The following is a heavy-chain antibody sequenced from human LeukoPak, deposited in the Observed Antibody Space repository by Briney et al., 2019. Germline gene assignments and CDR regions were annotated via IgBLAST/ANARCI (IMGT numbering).Heavy chain of an antibody. D-gene: IGHD2-21*02. Sequence: GESLQISCKGSGYSFTSYWIGWVRQMPGKGLERMGIIYPGDSDTRYSPSFQGQVTISADKSISTAYLQWSSLKASDTAMYYCARHPLAYCGGDCYGDFDYWGQGTLVTVSS. J-gene: IGHJ4*02. CDR1: GYSFTSYW. CDR2: IYPGDSDT. V-gene: IGHV5-51*01. CDR3: ARHPLAYCGGDCYGDFDY.